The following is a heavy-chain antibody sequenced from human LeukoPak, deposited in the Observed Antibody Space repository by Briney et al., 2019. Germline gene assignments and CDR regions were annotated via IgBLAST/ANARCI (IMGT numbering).Heavy chain of an antibody. D-gene: IGHD5-24*01. CDR1: GFTFSSYA. Sequence: GGSLRLSCAASGFTFSSYAMSWVRQAPGKGLEWVSAISGSGGSTYYADPVKGRFTISRDNSKNTLYLQMNSLRAEDTAVYYCAKVQGQRYYYYYYGMDVWGQGTTVTVSS. J-gene: IGHJ6*02. CDR2: ISGSGGST. CDR3: AKVQGQRYYYYYYGMDV. V-gene: IGHV3-23*01.